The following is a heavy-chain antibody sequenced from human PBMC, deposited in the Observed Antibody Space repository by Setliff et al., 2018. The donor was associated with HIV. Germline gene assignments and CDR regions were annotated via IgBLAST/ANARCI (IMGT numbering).Heavy chain of an antibody. J-gene: IGHJ4*02. V-gene: IGHV3-9*01. D-gene: IGHD6-13*01. CDR1: GFIFDDYA. CDR3: AKCFSSSLLYYFDY. Sequence: GGSLRLSCAASGFIFDDYAMHWVRQAPGKGLEWVSGISWNSGSIGYADSVKGRFTLSRDNAKNSLYLQLNSLRYDDTALSYCAKCFSSSLLYYFDYWGQGTLVTVSS. CDR2: ISWNSGSI.